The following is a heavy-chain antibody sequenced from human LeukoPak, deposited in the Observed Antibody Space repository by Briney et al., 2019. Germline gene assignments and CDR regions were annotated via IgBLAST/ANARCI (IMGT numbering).Heavy chain of an antibody. V-gene: IGHV4-59*12. D-gene: IGHD6-13*01. CDR2: IYYSGST. J-gene: IGHJ4*02. Sequence: KTSETPSLTCTVSGGSISSYYWSWIRQPPGKGLEWIGYIYYSGSTNYNPSLKSRVTISVDTSKNQFSLKLSSVTAADTAVYYCARGPARRSSSWYRWGQGTLVTVSS. CDR3: ARGPARRSSSWYR. CDR1: GGSISSYY.